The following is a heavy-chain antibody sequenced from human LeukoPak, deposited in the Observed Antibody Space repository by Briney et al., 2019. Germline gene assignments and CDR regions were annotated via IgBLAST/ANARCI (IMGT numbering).Heavy chain of an antibody. CDR3: ARGRDYYDSSGYSYYFDY. D-gene: IGHD3-22*01. V-gene: IGHV4-30-4*01. Sequence: SETLSLTCTVSGGSISSGDYYWSWIRQPPGKGLEWIGYIYYSGSTYYNPSLKSRVTISVDTSKNQFSLKLSPVTAADTAVYYCARGRDYYDSSGYSYYFDYWGQGTLVTVSS. J-gene: IGHJ4*02. CDR2: IYYSGST. CDR1: GGSISSGDYY.